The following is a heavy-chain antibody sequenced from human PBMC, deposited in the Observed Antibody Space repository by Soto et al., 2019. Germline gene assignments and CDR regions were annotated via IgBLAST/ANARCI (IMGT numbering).Heavy chain of an antibody. CDR2: ISHSGRT. V-gene: IGHV4-61*01. CDR3: SYGSSFDY. CDR1: GASLRSGSYY. J-gene: IGHJ4*02. Sequence: SETLSLTCTVSGASLRSGSYYWSWIRQPPGKGLEWIGYISHSGRTNYDPSLKSRLTMSVDTSQNQFSLQLNSVTAADTAVYYCSYGSSFDYWGQGTLVTVSS. D-gene: IGHD3-10*01.